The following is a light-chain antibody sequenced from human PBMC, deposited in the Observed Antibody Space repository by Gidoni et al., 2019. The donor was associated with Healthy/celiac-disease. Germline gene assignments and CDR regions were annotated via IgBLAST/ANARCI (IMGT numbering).Light chain of an antibody. CDR3: QQDYSTPPFT. CDR1: QSISSY. CDR2: AAS. Sequence: DIQMTLTQSSLSASVADRVTITRRTSQSISSYLNWYQQKPGKAPKLLIYAASSLQSGVPSRFSGSGSGTDFTLTISSLQPEDFATYYCQQDYSTPPFTFGPGTRVDIK. J-gene: IGKJ3*01. V-gene: IGKV1-39*01.